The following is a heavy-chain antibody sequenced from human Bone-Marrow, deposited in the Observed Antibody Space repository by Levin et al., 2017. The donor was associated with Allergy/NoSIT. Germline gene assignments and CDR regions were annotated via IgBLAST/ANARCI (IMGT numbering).Heavy chain of an antibody. J-gene: IGHJ3*02. V-gene: IGHV1-18*01. CDR3: ARMNPCGNGHCYSPNAFYI. D-gene: IGHD2-21*02. Sequence: ASVKVSCKASGYAFASFAITWLRQAPGQGPEWMGWISPDNNYTIYAQKFQGRVSMTTDTPTTTVYMELRSLTSDDTAVYYCARMNPCGNGHCYSPNAFYIWGQGTLVTVSS. CDR1: GYAFASFA. CDR2: ISPDNNYT.